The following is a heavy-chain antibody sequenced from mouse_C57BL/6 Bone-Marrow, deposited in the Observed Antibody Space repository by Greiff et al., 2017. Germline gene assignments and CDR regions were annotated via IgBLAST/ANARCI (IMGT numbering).Heavy chain of an antibody. CDR2: ISSGSSTN. D-gene: IGHD2-2*01. V-gene: IGHV5-17*01. CDR3: ARGWLPAWFAY. Sequence: EVKLVESGGGLVKPGGSLKLSCAASGFTFSDYGMHWVRQAPEKGLEWVAYISSGSSTNYYADTVKGRFTISRDNAKNTLFLQMTSLRSEDTAMYYCARGWLPAWFAYWGQGTLVTVSA. J-gene: IGHJ3*01. CDR1: GFTFSDYG.